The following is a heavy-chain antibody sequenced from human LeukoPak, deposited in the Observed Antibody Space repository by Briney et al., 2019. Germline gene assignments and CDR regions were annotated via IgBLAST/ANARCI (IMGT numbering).Heavy chain of an antibody. Sequence: ASVKVSCKASGYTFTVYFMHWVRQAPGQGLEWMGWINPNSGGTNYAQKFQGRVTMTRDTSISTAYMELSRLRSDDTAVYYCARELNYDSSGYYFDYWGQGTMVTVSS. D-gene: IGHD3-22*01. CDR1: GYTFTVYF. CDR3: ARELNYDSSGYYFDY. V-gene: IGHV1-2*02. J-gene: IGHJ4*02. CDR2: INPNSGGT.